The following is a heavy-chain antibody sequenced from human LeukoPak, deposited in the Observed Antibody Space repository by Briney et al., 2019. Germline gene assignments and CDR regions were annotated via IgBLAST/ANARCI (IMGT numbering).Heavy chain of an antibody. V-gene: IGHV3-74*01. J-gene: IGHJ4*02. CDR1: GFTFSSDW. Sequence: GGSLRLSCAASGFTFSSDWMHWVRQAQGKGLAWVSRINSDGSSTSYADSVKGRFTISRDNAKNTLYLEMNSLRAEDTAVYYCSRGDDYGDYVRDWGQGTLVTVSS. CDR3: SRGDDYGDYVRD. D-gene: IGHD4-17*01. CDR2: INSDGSST.